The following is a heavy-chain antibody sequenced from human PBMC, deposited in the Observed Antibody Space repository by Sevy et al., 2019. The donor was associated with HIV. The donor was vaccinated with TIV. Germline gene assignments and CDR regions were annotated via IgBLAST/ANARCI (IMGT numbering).Heavy chain of an antibody. D-gene: IGHD2-2*01. J-gene: IGHJ6*02. CDR1: GYTFTGYY. V-gene: IGHV1-2*02. Sequence: ASVKVSCKASGYTFTGYYMHWVRQAPGQGLEWMGWINPNSGGTNYAQKFQGRVTMTRDTSISTAYMELGRLRSDDTAVYYCARTYSSTSWPKGYYYGMDVWGQGTTVTVSS. CDR2: INPNSGGT. CDR3: ARTYSSTSWPKGYYYGMDV.